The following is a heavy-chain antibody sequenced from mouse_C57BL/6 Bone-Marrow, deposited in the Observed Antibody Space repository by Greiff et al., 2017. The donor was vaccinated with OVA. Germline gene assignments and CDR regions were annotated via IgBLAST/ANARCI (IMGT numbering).Heavy chain of an antibody. CDR1: GFTFSSYA. CDR2: ISDGGSYT. V-gene: IGHV5-4*01. Sequence: EVQGVESGGGLVKPGGSLKLSCAASGFTFSSYAMSWVRQTPEKRLEWVATISDGGSYTYYPDNVKGRFTISRDNAKNNLYLQMSHLKSEDTAMYYCARDQTTVPHYYAMDYWGQGTSVTVSS. J-gene: IGHJ4*01. D-gene: IGHD1-1*01. CDR3: ARDQTTVPHYYAMDY.